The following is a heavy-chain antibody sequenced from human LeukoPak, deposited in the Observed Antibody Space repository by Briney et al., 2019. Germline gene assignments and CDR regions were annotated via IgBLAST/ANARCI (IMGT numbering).Heavy chain of an antibody. CDR3: ARDLHPLYYDFWSGYYSWFDP. D-gene: IGHD3-3*01. Sequence: ASVKVSCKASGYTFTGYYMYWVRQAPGQGREWMGWINPNSGGTNYAQKFQGRVTMTRDTSISTAYMELSRLRSDDTAVYYCARDLHPLYYDFWSGYYSWFDPWGQGTLVTVSS. CDR1: GYTFTGYY. V-gene: IGHV1-2*02. CDR2: INPNSGGT. J-gene: IGHJ5*02.